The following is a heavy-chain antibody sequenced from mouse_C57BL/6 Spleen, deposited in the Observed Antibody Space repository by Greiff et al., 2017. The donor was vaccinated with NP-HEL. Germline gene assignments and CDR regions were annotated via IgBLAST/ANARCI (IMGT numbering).Heavy chain of an antibody. CDR2: ISYDGST. Sequence: ESGPGLVKPSQSLSLTCSVTGYSITSGYYWNWIRQFPGNKLEWVGYISYDGSTNYNPSLKNRISLTRDTSKNQFFRKLNSVTTEDTATYYCARETWYCDYWGQGTTLTVSS. CDR3: ARETWYCDY. CDR1: GYSITSGYY. J-gene: IGHJ2*01. V-gene: IGHV3-6*01.